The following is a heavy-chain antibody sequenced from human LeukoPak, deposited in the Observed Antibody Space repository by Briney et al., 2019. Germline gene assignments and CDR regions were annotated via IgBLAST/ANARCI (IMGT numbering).Heavy chain of an antibody. V-gene: IGHV1-69*05. CDR2: IIPIFGTA. Sequence: VASVKVSCKASGGSFISFAISWVRQAPGQGLEWMGGIIPIFGTANYAQKFQGRVTITTDESTSTAYMELSSLRSEDTAVYYCARPLTGYSDSRSDAFDIWGQGTMVTVSS. J-gene: IGHJ3*02. CDR3: ARPLTGYSDSRSDAFDI. CDR1: GGSFISFA. D-gene: IGHD3-9*01.